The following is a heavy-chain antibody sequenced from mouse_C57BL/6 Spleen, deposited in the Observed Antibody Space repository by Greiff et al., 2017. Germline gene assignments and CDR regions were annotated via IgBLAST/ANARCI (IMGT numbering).Heavy chain of an antibody. CDR3: AREGDSSGLDY. D-gene: IGHD3-2*01. CDR1: GYAFTNYL. Sequence: QVQLQQSGAELVRPGTSVKVSCKASGYAFTNYLIEWVKQRPGQGLEWIGVINPGSGGTNYNEKFKGKATLTADKSSSTAYMQLSSLTSEDSAVYFGAREGDSSGLDYWGKGTTLTVSS. J-gene: IGHJ2*01. V-gene: IGHV1-54*01. CDR2: INPGSGGT.